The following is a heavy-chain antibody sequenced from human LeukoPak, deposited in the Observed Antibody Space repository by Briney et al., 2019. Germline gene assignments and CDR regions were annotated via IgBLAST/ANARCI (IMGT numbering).Heavy chain of an antibody. Sequence: GGSLRLSCAASGFTFSSYAMSWVRRAPGKGLEWVSAISGSGGSTYYADSVKGRFTISRDNSKNTLYLQMNSLRAEDTAVYYCAKDSYDSSGDKYYFDYWGQGTLVTVSS. CDR2: ISGSGGST. CDR1: GFTFSSYA. D-gene: IGHD3-22*01. J-gene: IGHJ4*02. CDR3: AKDSYDSSGDKYYFDY. V-gene: IGHV3-23*01.